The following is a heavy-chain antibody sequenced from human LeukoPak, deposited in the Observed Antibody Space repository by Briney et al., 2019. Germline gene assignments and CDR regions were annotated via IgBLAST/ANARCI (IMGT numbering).Heavy chain of an antibody. D-gene: IGHD2-15*01. CDR3: ARDRGGSAMDV. V-gene: IGHV4-31*03. J-gene: IGHJ6*03. CDR1: GGSISSGGYY. Sequence: SETLSLTCTVSGGSISSGGYYWSWIRQHPGKGLEWVGYIYYSGSTYYNPSLKSRVTISVDTSKNQFSLKLSSVTAADTAVYYCARDRGGSAMDVWGKETTVTVSS. CDR2: IYYSGST.